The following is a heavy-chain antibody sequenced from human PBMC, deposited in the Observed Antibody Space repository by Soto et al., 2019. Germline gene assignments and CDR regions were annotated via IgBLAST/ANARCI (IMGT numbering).Heavy chain of an antibody. Sequence: SETLSLTCTVSGGSISSYYWSWIRQPPGKGLEWIGYIYYSGSTNYNPSLKSRVTISVDTSKNQFSLKLSSVTAADTAVYYCARYSSGGYYFDYWGQETLLTVAS. CDR3: ARYSSGGYYFDY. J-gene: IGHJ4*02. CDR1: GGSISSYY. V-gene: IGHV4-59*01. CDR2: IYYSGST. D-gene: IGHD5-18*01.